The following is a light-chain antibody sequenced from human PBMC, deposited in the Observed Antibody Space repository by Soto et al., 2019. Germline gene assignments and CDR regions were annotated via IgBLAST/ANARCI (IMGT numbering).Light chain of an antibody. V-gene: IGLV3-21*04. CDR1: NIGSKN. J-gene: IGLJ1*01. Sequence: SYELTQPPSVSVAPGKTARITCGGNNIGSKNVHWYQQKPGQAPVLLIFYDSDRPSGIPERFSGSNSGNTATLTISRVEAGDEADYYCQVWDSTCDHYVFGTGTKVTVL. CDR2: YDS. CDR3: QVWDSTCDHYV.